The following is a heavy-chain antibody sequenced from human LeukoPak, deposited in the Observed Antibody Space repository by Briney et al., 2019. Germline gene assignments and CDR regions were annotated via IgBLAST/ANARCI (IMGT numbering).Heavy chain of an antibody. Sequence: GGSLRLSYAASGFTFSRYAMSWVRQAPGKGLEWVSAISGSGGSTYYADSVKGRLTISRDNSKNTPYLQMNSLRAEDTAVYYCAKPLTVRGEDCWGQGTLVTVSS. CDR3: AKPLTVRGEDC. CDR2: ISGSGGST. J-gene: IGHJ4*02. D-gene: IGHD3-10*01. CDR1: GFTFSRYA. V-gene: IGHV3-23*01.